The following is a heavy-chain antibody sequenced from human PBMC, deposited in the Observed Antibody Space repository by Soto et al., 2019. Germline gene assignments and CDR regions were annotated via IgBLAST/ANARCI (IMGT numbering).Heavy chain of an antibody. CDR1: GDSVGRGGHY. CDR2: IYWTGST. J-gene: IGHJ4*02. CDR3: ARDAGLASAIDY. D-gene: IGHD1-26*01. Sequence: QVQLQESGPGLVKPSQTLSVTCSVSGDSVGRGGHYWTWIRQHPGKGLEWIGSIYWTGSTSYNPALTSRVTISVDRSKNQFSLKVSSVTAADTAVYYCARDAGLASAIDYWGQGTLIPVSS. V-gene: IGHV4-31*02.